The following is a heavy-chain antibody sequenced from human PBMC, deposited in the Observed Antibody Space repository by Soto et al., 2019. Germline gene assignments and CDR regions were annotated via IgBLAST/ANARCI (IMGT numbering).Heavy chain of an antibody. V-gene: IGHV4-59*01. CDR2: IYYSGST. D-gene: IGHD5-18*01. CDR1: GGSISSYY. CDR3: ARGYSYGPYYFDY. Sequence: QVQLQESGPGLVKPSETLSLTCTVSGGSISSYYWSWIRQPPGKGLEWIGYIYYSGSTNYNPSLNRRVTISVDTSKNQFSLKLSSVTAADTAVYYCARGYSYGPYYFDYWGQGTLVTVSS. J-gene: IGHJ4*02.